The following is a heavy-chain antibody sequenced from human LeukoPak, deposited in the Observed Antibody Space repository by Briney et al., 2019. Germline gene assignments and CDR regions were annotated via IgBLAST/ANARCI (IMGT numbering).Heavy chain of an antibody. J-gene: IGHJ4*02. CDR3: AKELYTMVRRYYFDY. CDR1: GFTFSSYG. CDR2: IWYDGSNK. Sequence: PWGSLRLSCAASGFTFSSYGMHWVRQTPGKRLEWVAIIWYDGSNKYYADSVKGRFTISRDNSKNTLWLQMNSLRAEDTAVYYCAKELYTMVRRYYFDYWGQGTLVTVSS. D-gene: IGHD3-10*01. V-gene: IGHV3-33*06.